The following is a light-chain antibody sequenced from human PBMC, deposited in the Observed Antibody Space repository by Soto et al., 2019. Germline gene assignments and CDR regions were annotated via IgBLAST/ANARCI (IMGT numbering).Light chain of an antibody. CDR2: DAS. J-gene: IGKJ5*01. Sequence: EIVLTQSPGTLSLFPGERATLSCRASQSVSKPLAWYQQKSGQSPRLLIYDASNRAPGIPARFSGSGSGTDFTLTISSLEPEDFAVYYCQHSGEWPLGATFGQGTRLEIK. CDR3: QHSGEWPLGAT. CDR1: QSVSKP. V-gene: IGKV3-11*01.